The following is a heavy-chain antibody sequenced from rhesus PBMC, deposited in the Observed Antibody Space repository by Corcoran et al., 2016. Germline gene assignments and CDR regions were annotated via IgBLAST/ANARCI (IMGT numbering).Heavy chain of an antibody. D-gene: IGHD6-13*01. J-gene: IGHJ3*01. CDR1: GFTFSDDY. CDR3: ARSGYSSWYLDAFDF. CDR2: FISGGGTP. Sequence: EVQLVESGGGLVQPGGSLRLSCAASGFTFSDDYMSWVRQAPEKGLKGVLAFISGGGTPSYADSVKGRFPISRDTSKYTLSLQMNSLRAEDTAVYYCARSGYSSWYLDAFDFWGQGLRVTVSS. V-gene: IGHV3S5*01.